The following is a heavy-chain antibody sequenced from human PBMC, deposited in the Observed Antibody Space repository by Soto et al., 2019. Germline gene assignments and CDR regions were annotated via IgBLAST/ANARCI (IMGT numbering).Heavy chain of an antibody. D-gene: IGHD2-8*01. V-gene: IGHV4-59*01. CDR3: ARYNSYAIDY. CDR1: GGSISSYY. J-gene: IGHJ4*02. Sequence: SETLSLTCTVSGGSISSYYWSWIRQPPGKGLEWIANIHYSGTTNYNPSLASRVTLSVDTSKNQFSLKMTSVTAADRAMYFCARYNSYAIDYWGRGTLVTVSS. CDR2: IHYSGTT.